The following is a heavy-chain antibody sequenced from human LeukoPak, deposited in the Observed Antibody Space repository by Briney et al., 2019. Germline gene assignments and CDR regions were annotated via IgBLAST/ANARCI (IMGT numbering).Heavy chain of an antibody. D-gene: IGHD3-22*01. CDR1: GFTFSSYA. V-gene: IGHV3-23*01. Sequence: GGSLRLSCAASGFTFSSYAMSWVRQAPGKGLEWVSAISGSGGSTYYADSVKGRFTISRDNSKDTLYLQMNSLRAEDTAVYYCAKDPTMIVVVIPDYWGQGTLVTVSS. CDR3: AKDPTMIVVVIPDY. J-gene: IGHJ4*02. CDR2: ISGSGGST.